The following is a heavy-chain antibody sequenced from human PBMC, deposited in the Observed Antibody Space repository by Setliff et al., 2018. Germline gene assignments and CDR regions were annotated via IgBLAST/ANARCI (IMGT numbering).Heavy chain of an antibody. Sequence: ASVKVSCKASGYTFTSYGISWVRQAPGQGLEWMGWISAYNGNTKYAQKLQGRVTMTTDTSTSTVYMELRSLRSDDTAVYYCARDREGIIVGVPSVWGQGTLVTVSS. CDR1: GYTFTSYG. CDR3: ARDREGIIVGVPSV. V-gene: IGHV1-18*01. J-gene: IGHJ4*02. D-gene: IGHD1-26*01. CDR2: ISAYNGNT.